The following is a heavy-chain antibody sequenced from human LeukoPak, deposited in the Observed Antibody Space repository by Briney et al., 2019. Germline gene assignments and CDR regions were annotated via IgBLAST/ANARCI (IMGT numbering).Heavy chain of an antibody. CDR1: VFTFRDYS. J-gene: IGHJ4*02. V-gene: IGHV3-23*01. CDR3: VKERDRGTDVADDFDF. Sequence: GASLRLSCVASVFTFRDYSMAGVRQLPGGGLEWVSAIARDDFTVYPDPLKGRFTISRDNSRNTLYLQLHTMRAEDTAVYYCVKERDRGTDVADDFDFWGQGTLVTVSS. D-gene: IGHD6-19*01. CDR2: IARDDFT.